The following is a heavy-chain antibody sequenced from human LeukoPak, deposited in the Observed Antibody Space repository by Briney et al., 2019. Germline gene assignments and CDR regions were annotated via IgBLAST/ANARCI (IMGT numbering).Heavy chain of an antibody. V-gene: IGHV3-21*01. CDR2: ISSSSSYI. CDR3: ARLGGGHSSSWYDAFDI. CDR1: GFTVSSYS. D-gene: IGHD6-13*01. Sequence: PGGSLRLSCAASGFTVSSYSMNWVRQAPGKGLAWVSSISSSSSYIYYADSVKGRFTISRDNAKNSLYQQMNSLRAEDTAVYHCARLGGGHSSSWYDAFDIWGQGTMVTVSS. J-gene: IGHJ3*02.